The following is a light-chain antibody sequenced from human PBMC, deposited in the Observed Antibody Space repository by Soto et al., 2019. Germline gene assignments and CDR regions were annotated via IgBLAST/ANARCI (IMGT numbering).Light chain of an antibody. V-gene: IGLV1-40*01. Sequence: QAVVTQPPSVSGAPGQRVTISCAGSSSNIGAGYNVHWYQQFPGTAPKLLIYDNNNRPSGVPDRFSGSKSGTSASLAITGLQAEDEADYYGQSYDGSLSANWVFGGGTKLTVL. CDR2: DNN. CDR3: QSYDGSLSANWV. CDR1: SSNIGAGYN. J-gene: IGLJ3*02.